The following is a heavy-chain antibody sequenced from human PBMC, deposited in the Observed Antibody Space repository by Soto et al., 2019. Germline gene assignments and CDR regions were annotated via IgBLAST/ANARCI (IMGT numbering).Heavy chain of an antibody. D-gene: IGHD6-6*01. Sequence: ASVKVSCKASGFSFTGYYIHWLRQAPGQGLQWMGWINAHSGGTEYAQKFQGRVTLTRDTSIATAYLTLTSLTSDDTALYYCAKDLTRQLTYWLDTWRQRTQVT. CDR3: AKDLTRQLTYWLDT. CDR2: INAHSGGT. J-gene: IGHJ5*02. V-gene: IGHV1-2*02. CDR1: GFSFTGYY.